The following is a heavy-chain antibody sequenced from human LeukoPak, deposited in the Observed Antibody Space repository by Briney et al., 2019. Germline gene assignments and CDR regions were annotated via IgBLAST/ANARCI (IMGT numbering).Heavy chain of an antibody. V-gene: IGHV3-30*03. CDR3: ARGIGGYYMDV. D-gene: IGHD4-23*01. CDR2: ISYDGSDK. J-gene: IGHJ6*03. CDR1: GFTFSSYG. Sequence: GGSLRLSCAASGFTFSSYGMHWVRQAPGKGLEWVAVISYDGSDKYYADSVKGRFTISRDSSKNTVYLQMNSLRAEDTAVYYCARGIGGYYMDVWGKGTTVTVSS.